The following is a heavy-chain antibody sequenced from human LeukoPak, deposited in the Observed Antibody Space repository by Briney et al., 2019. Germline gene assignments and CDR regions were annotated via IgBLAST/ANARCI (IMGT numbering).Heavy chain of an antibody. CDR3: ARDESSGWYGLDY. Sequence: SETLSLTCTVSGGSISNSKYYWGWIRQPPGKGLEWIASIAYSGHTYYNPSLKSRVTISVDTSKNQFSLKLSSVTAADTAVYYCARDESSGWYGLDYWGQGTLVTVSS. J-gene: IGHJ4*02. CDR2: IAYSGHT. V-gene: IGHV4-39*07. CDR1: GGSISNSKYY. D-gene: IGHD6-19*01.